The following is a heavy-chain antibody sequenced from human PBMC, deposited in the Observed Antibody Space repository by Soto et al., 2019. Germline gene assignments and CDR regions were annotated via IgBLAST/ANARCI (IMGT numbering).Heavy chain of an antibody. CDR2: ISYDGSNK. CDR3: ARDNSGSLDI. CDR1: GFTFSSYA. J-gene: IGHJ3*02. D-gene: IGHD1-26*01. Sequence: GGSLRLSCAASGFTFSSYAMHWVRQAPGKGLEWVAVISYDGSNKYYADSVKGRFTISRDNSKNTLYLQMNSLRAEDTAVYYCARDNSGSLDIWGQGTMVTVSS. V-gene: IGHV3-30-3*01.